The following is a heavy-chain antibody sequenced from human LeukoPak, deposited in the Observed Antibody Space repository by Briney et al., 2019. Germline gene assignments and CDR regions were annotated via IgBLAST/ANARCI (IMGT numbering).Heavy chain of an antibody. J-gene: IGHJ4*02. V-gene: IGHV3-48*03. Sequence: GGSLRLSCAASGLTISSYEMSWVRQAAGKGLEWISYISSSGSTIFYSDSVKGRFTISRDNAKNSLHLQMNSLTAEDTAVYYCARAGSSQWLVDLFDFWGQGTLVTVSS. CDR1: GLTISSYE. CDR2: ISSSGSTI. CDR3: ARAGSSQWLVDLFDF. D-gene: IGHD6-19*01.